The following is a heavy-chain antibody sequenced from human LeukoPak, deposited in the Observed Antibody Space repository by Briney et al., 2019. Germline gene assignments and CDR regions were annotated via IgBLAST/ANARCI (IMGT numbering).Heavy chain of an antibody. V-gene: IGHV3-30*04. Sequence: GGSLRLSCAASGFTFSSYAMHWVRQAPGKGLEWAAVISYDGSNKYYADSVKGRFTISRDNSKNTLYLQMNSLRAEDTAVYYCARVTLHLGSDWLRPFDYWGQGTLVTVSS. CDR3: ARVTLHLGSDWLRPFDY. D-gene: IGHD6-19*01. CDR1: GFTFSSYA. J-gene: IGHJ4*02. CDR2: ISYDGSNK.